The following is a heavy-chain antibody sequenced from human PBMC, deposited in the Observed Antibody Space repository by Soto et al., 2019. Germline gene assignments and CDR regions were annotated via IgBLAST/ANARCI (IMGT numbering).Heavy chain of an antibody. J-gene: IGHJ3*02. D-gene: IGHD6-13*01. CDR1: GYTFSSYH. V-gene: IGHV1-8*01. Sequence: ASVKVSCKASGYTFSSYHINWVRQATGQGLEWMGWLNPDSGDTGYSQKFRGRVTMTRNTSISTAYMEVSSLRFEDTAVYYCAADRYSSSWFRLHAFDIWGQGTMVT. CDR3: AADRYSSSWFRLHAFDI. CDR2: LNPDSGDT.